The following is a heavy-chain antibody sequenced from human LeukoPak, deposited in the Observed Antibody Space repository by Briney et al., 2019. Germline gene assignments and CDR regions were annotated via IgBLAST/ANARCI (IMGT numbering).Heavy chain of an antibody. CDR2: ISTSGNT. CDR3: ARDRAGDSFDI. CDR1: GDSISRGNNY. D-gene: IGHD7-27*01. J-gene: IGHJ3*02. V-gene: IGHV4-61*02. Sequence: SETLSLTCTVSGDSISRGNNYWPWIRQPAGKGLEWIGRISTSGNTNYNPSLKSQVTISRHTSKNQFSLNLNFVTAADTAIYYCARDRAGDSFDIWGQGTLVTGSS.